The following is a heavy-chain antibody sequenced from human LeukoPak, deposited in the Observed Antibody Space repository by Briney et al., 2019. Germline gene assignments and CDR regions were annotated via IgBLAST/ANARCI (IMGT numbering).Heavy chain of an antibody. CDR2: INPSGGST. J-gene: IGHJ4*02. D-gene: IGHD5-12*01. V-gene: IGHV1-46*01. Sequence: GASVTVSCKASGYTFTSYYMHWVRQAPGQGLEWMGIINPSGGSTSYAQKFQGRVTMTRDTSTSTVYMELSSLRSEDTAVYYCARDESVGYSGYGWRYSSGCGYWGQGTLVTVSS. CDR1: GYTFTSYY. CDR3: ARDESVGYSGYGWRYSSGCGY.